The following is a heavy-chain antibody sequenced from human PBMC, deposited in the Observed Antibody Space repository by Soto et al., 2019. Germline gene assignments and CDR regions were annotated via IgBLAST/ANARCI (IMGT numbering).Heavy chain of an antibody. D-gene: IGHD2-15*01. CDR3: ARETPSFDS. Sequence: QLVESGGGLVQPGGSLRLSCAASGFTFSDYPMNWVRQAPGKGLEWVSSIRTISSAIYFADSVRGRFTISRDYARNSLYLQMTSLRDEDTAVYYCARETPSFDSWGQGTLVTVSS. V-gene: IGHV3-48*02. CDR1: GFTFSDYP. J-gene: IGHJ4*02. CDR2: IRTISSAI.